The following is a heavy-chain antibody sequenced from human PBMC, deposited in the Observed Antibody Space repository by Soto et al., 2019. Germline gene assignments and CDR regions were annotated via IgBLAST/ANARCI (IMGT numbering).Heavy chain of an antibody. V-gene: IGHV4-59*13. CDR2: ISYSGST. Sequence: SETLSLTCTVSGGSITTYSWGWIRQPPGKELEWVGYISYSGSTNYNPSLKSRVTISRVTSKNQFSLNLVSVTAADTAVYYCARASYYSYMDVWGKGTTVTVSS. J-gene: IGHJ6*03. CDR1: GGSITTYS. CDR3: ARASYYSYMDV.